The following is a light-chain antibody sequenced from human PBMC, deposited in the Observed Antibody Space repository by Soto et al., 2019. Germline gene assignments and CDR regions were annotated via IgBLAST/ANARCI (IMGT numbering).Light chain of an antibody. CDR1: QTISTW. J-gene: IGKJ1*01. V-gene: IGKV1-5*01. Sequence: DIQVTQSPPTLSASVGDRVTITCRVSQTISTWMAWYQQKPGKAPKLLVYDASTLQSGVASRFSGSGSGTEFTLIISGLQPDDSATYYCQQYTNTNNPWMFGQGTKVDIK. CDR2: DAS. CDR3: QQYTNTNNPWM.